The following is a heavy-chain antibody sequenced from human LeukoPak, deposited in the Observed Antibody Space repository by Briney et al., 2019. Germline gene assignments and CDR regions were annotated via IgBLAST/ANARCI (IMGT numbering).Heavy chain of an antibody. Sequence: ASVKASCKASGGTFSSYAISWVRQAPGQGLEWMGRIIPILGIANYAQKFQGRVTITADKSTSTAYMELSSLRSEDTAVYYCARGGYFREWELKSDRPYYYYGMDVWGQGTTVTVSS. J-gene: IGHJ6*02. V-gene: IGHV1-69*04. CDR1: GGTFSSYA. CDR2: IIPILGIA. D-gene: IGHD1-26*01. CDR3: ARGGYFREWELKSDRPYYYYGMDV.